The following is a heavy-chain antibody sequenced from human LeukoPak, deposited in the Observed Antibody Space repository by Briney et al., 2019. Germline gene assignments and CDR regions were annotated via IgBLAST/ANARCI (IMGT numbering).Heavy chain of an antibody. CDR3: ARDGYYDILTGYIHYYYGMDV. J-gene: IGHJ6*02. Sequence: GASVKVSCKASGYTFTSYGISWVRQAPGQGLEWMGWTSAYNGNTNYAQKLQGRVTMTTDTSTSTAYMELRSLGSDETAVYYCARDGYYDILTGYIHYYYGMDVWGQGTTVTVSS. V-gene: IGHV1-18*01. D-gene: IGHD3-9*01. CDR1: GYTFTSYG. CDR2: TSAYNGNT.